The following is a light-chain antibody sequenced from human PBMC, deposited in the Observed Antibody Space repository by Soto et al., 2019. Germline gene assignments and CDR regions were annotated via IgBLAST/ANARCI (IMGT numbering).Light chain of an antibody. CDR2: DVS. V-gene: IGLV2-14*02. Sequence: QSALTQPASVSGPPGQSIVISCNGSSSDVGSYDLVSWYQQYPGKAPKLMIYDVSNRPSGVSNRFSGSKSGNTASLTISGLQAEDEADYYCCSFTTTSTYVFGTGTKLTVL. J-gene: IGLJ1*01. CDR1: SSDVGSYDL. CDR3: CSFTTTSTYV.